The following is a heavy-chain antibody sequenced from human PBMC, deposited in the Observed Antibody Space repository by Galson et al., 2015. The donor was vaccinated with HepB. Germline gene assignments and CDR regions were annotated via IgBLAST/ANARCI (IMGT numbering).Heavy chain of an antibody. CDR2: ISGSGGST. Sequence: LRLSCAASGFTFSNYVMTWVRKAPGKALEWVSAISGSGGSTYYADSVKGRFTISRDNSKNTLYLQMSSLRAEDTAVYYCAKVSDSSGYYDYWGQGTLVTVSS. CDR3: AKVSDSSGYYDY. CDR1: GFTFSNYV. V-gene: IGHV3-23*01. J-gene: IGHJ4*02. D-gene: IGHD3-22*01.